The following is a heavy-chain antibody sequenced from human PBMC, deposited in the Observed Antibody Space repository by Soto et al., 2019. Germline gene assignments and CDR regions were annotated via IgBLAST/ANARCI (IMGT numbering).Heavy chain of an antibody. D-gene: IGHD5-12*01. CDR1: GFTFSSYG. V-gene: IGHV3-30*03. J-gene: IGHJ4*02. CDR3: VRVSVGAYDFGY. CDR2: ISYDGSNK. Sequence: GGSLRLSCAASGFTFSSYGMHWVRQAPGKGLEWVAVISYDGSNKYYADSVKGRFTISRDNSKDTLYLQMNSLRVEDTAVYYCVRVSVGAYDFGYWGQGTLVTVSS.